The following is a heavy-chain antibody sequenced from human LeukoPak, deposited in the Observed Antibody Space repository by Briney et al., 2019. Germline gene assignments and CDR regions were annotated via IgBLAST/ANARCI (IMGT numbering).Heavy chain of an antibody. Sequence: SETLSLTCTVSGGSISSHYWSWIRQPPGTGLEWIGYIYYTGTTNYNPSLKSRVTISLDTSKNQFSLNLSSVTAADTAVYYCATHSGYGGLGNWGQGTLVTVSS. D-gene: IGHD5-12*01. CDR1: GGSISSHY. CDR2: IYYTGTT. CDR3: ATHSGYGGLGN. J-gene: IGHJ4*02. V-gene: IGHV4-59*11.